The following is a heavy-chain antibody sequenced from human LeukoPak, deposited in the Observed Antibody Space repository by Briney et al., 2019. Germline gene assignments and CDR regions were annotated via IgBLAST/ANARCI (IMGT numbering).Heavy chain of an antibody. Sequence: SETLSLTCIVSGDSIGSYYWSWIRQPPGQGLEWIGYIYYTGSTHYNPSLKSRVTISVDTSKNQFSLKLGSVTAADTAVYYCAREGYSYGFDYWGQGIQVTVSS. J-gene: IGHJ4*02. CDR2: IYYTGST. CDR1: GDSIGSYY. V-gene: IGHV4-59*01. CDR3: AREGYSYGFDY. D-gene: IGHD5-18*01.